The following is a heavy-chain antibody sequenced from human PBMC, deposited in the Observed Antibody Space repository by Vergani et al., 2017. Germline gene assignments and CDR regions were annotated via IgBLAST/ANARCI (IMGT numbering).Heavy chain of an antibody. J-gene: IGHJ4*02. D-gene: IGHD3-22*01. CDR3: ARVFTMLVVAGSLPKGPFDY. CDR1: GSSSTAYY. Sequence: QVQWVQSGPGVKKPGASVKVSCKASGSSSTAYYMHWVRPATGQGLEGMGWINPNSGGTNYAQKFQGRVTMTRDTSISTAYMELSRLRSDDTAVYYCARVFTMLVVAGSLPKGPFDYWGQGTLVTVSS. V-gene: IGHV1-2*02. CDR2: INPNSGGT.